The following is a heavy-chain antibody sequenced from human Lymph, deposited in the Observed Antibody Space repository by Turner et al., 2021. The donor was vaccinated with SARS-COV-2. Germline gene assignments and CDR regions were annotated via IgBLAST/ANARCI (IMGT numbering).Heavy chain of an antibody. CDR2: ISSGSAHV. CDR1: EFPFDNYS. V-gene: IGHV3-21*01. CDR3: ARGRGSWYAGDY. D-gene: IGHD6-13*01. J-gene: IGHJ4*02. Sequence: EVQLVESGGGLVKPGGSLRLSCAASEFPFDNYSMNWVRQAPGNGLEWVSSISSGSAHVFYAESVKGRVTISRDNAKKSLYLQMNILKVEDTAVYYCARGRGSWYAGDYWGQGALVTVSS.